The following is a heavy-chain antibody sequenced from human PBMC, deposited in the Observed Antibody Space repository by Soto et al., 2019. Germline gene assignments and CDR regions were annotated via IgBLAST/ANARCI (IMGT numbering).Heavy chain of an antibody. V-gene: IGHV4-30-4*01. CDR1: GGSISSGDYY. CDR3: ARALIQLWPHYYYGMDV. Sequence: QVQLQESGPGLVKPSQTLSLTCTVSGGSISSGDYYWSWIRQPPGKGLEWIGYIYYSGTTYYNPSRKSRVTISVDTSKNQFSLKVSSVTAADTAVYYCARALIQLWPHYYYGMDVWGQGTTVTVSS. J-gene: IGHJ6*02. D-gene: IGHD5-18*01. CDR2: IYYSGTT.